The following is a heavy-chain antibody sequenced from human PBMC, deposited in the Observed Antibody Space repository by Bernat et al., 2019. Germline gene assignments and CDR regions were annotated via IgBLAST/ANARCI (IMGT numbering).Heavy chain of an antibody. J-gene: IGHJ4*02. CDR3: ARDTGATVTTPDY. Sequence: QVQLVESGGGVVQPGRSLRLSCAASGFTFSSYGMHWVRQAPGKGLEWVAVIWYDGSNKYYADSVKGRFTISRDNSKNTLYLQMNSLRAEDTAVYYCARDTGATVTTPDYWGQGTLVTVSS. CDR1: GFTFSSYG. D-gene: IGHD4-17*01. V-gene: IGHV3-33*01. CDR2: IWYDGSNK.